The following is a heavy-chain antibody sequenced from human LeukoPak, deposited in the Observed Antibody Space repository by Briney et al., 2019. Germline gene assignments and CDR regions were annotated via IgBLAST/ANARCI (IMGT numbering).Heavy chain of an antibody. CDR3: AKGLYKNGWYYFDY. CDR1: GFTFSGYG. D-gene: IGHD6-19*01. J-gene: IGHJ4*02. V-gene: IGHV3-30*02. CDR2: LSYDGSNK. Sequence: GGSLRLSCAASGFTFSGYGIHWVRQAPGKGLEWVAFLSYDGSNKFYADSVKGRFTISRDNSENTLHLQMNSLKDEDTAVYYCAKGLYKNGWYYFDYWGQGTLVTVSS.